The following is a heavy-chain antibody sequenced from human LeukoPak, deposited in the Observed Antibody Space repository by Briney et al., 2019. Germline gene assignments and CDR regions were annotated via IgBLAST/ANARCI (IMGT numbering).Heavy chain of an antibody. D-gene: IGHD3-9*01. V-gene: IGHV3-66*01. CDR2: IYSGGST. Sequence: PGGSLRLSCAASGFTVSSNYMSWVRQAPGKGLEWVSVIYSGGSTYYADSVKGRFTISRDNSKNTLYLQMNSLRAEDTAVYYCARDIRPSRGNDILTGYYIFGAFDIWGQGTMVTVSS. CDR3: ARDIRPSRGNDILTGYYIFGAFDI. J-gene: IGHJ3*02. CDR1: GFTVSSNY.